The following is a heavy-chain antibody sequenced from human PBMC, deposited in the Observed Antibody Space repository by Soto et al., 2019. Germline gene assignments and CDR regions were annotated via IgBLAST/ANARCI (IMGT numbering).Heavy chain of an antibody. J-gene: IGHJ4*01. D-gene: IGHD4-17*01. Sequence: QVQLVQSGAEVKKPGASVKVSCKASGYTFTTYGITWVRQAPGQGLEWMGWISAYIGNTNYAQKLQGRLTVTTDTSTNTAYMDLRSLRSDDTAVYYCARVVKAGDYGDYGRYYFDYWGHGTLVTVSS. CDR1: GYTFTTYG. V-gene: IGHV1-18*04. CDR2: ISAYIGNT. CDR3: ARVVKAGDYGDYGRYYFDY.